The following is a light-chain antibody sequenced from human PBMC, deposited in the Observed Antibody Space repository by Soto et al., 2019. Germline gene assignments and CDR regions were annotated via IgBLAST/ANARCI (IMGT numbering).Light chain of an antibody. J-gene: IGLJ1*01. CDR2: DVT. CDR3: CSYAGSYTLYV. V-gene: IGLV2-11*01. CDR1: SSDVGGYNY. Sequence: LTQPRSVSGSPGQSVTISCTGTSSDVGGYNYVSWYQQHPGKAPRLMIYDVTKRPSGVPDRFSGSKSGNTASLTVSGLQAEDEADYYCCSYAGSYTLYVFGTGTKVTVL.